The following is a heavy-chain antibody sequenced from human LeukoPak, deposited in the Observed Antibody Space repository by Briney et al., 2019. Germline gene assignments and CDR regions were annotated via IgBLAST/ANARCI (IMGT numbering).Heavy chain of an antibody. CDR3: AKDRPNYYGNNGHYYRRDGDS. Sequence: QTGGSLRLSCAASGFTFSIYAMSWVRQAPGKGLEWVSSISGSGDLTYYAGSVKGRFTISRDNPKNTLYLQMNSLRAEDTAIYYCAKDRPNYYGNNGHYYRRDGDSWGQGTLVTVSS. J-gene: IGHJ5*01. V-gene: IGHV3-23*01. CDR1: GFTFSIYA. CDR2: ISGSGDLT. D-gene: IGHD3-22*01.